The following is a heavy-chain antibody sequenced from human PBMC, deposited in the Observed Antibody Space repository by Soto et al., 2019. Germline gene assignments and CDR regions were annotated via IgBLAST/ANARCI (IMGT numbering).Heavy chain of an antibody. J-gene: IGHJ4*02. D-gene: IGHD2-2*01. V-gene: IGHV1-69*02. CDR2: IIPILGIA. CDR1: GRTFSSYT. CDR3: AREPYQLLWEYYFDY. Sequence: SVKLSCKASGRTFSSYTISWVRPAPGQGLEWMGRIIPILGIANYAQKFQGRVTITADKSTSTAYMELSSLRSEDTAVYYCAREPYQLLWEYYFDYWGQGTLVTVSS.